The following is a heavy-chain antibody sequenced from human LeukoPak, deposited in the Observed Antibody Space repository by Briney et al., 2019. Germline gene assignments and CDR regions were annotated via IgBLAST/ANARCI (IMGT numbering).Heavy chain of an antibody. CDR2: IIPIFGTA. V-gene: IGHV1-69*05. D-gene: IGHD3-3*01. Sequence: SVKVSCKASGGTFSSYAISWVRQAPGQGREWMGGIIPIFGTANYAQKFQGRVTVTTDESTSTAYMELSSLRSEDTAVYYCARGGMDDFWSGYFDYWGQGTLVTVSS. CDR3: ARGGMDDFWSGYFDY. CDR1: GGTFSSYA. J-gene: IGHJ4*02.